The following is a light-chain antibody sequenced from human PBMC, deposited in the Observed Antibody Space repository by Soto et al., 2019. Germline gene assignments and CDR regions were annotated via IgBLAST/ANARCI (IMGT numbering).Light chain of an antibody. CDR1: QSIRND. CDR3: HQYNNWPPWT. J-gene: IGKJ1*01. CDR2: DAS. Sequence: DIVMTQSPAPLSVSPGERATLSCRARQSIRNDLAWYQQKPGQAPRLLIYDASTRATGIPARFSGSGSGTEFTLTISSLQSDDFAIYYCHQYNNWPPWTFGQGTKVEI. V-gene: IGKV3D-15*01.